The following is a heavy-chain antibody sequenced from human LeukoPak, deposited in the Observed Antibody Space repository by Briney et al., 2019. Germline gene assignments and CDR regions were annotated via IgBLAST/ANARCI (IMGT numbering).Heavy chain of an antibody. CDR3: ARDGGMLGFDP. V-gene: IGHV4-34*01. D-gene: IGHD2-15*01. J-gene: IGHJ5*02. CDR2: INHSGST. Sequence: SETLSLTCAVYGGSFSGYYWSWIRQPPGKGLEWIGEINHSGSTNYNPSLKSRVTISVDTSKNQFSLKLSSVTAADTAVYYCARDGGMLGFDPWGQGTLVTVSP. CDR1: GGSFSGYY.